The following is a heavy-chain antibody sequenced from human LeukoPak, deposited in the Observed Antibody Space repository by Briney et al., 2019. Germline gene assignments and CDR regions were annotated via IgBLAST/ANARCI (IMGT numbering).Heavy chain of an antibody. CDR3: ARDLIYTTSWYDH. CDR1: NYTFTNYG. CDR2: ISAYTGIT. V-gene: IGHV1-18*01. J-gene: IGHJ5*02. D-gene: IGHD2-2*01. Sequence: GASVKVSCKTSNYTFTNYGISWVRQAPVQGLEWMGWISAYTGITSFAQKFQGRVTMTTDTSTSTAYMELRSLRSDDTAIYYCARDLIYTTSWYDHWGQGTLVTVSS.